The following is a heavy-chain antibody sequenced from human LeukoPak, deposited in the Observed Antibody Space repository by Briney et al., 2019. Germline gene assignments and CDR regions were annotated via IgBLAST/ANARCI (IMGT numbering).Heavy chain of an antibody. J-gene: IGHJ5*02. CDR2: INPNSGGT. CDR3: ARGTSFQSGWFDP. Sequence: GASMKLSCKASGYTFTGYYMHWVRQAPGQGLEWMGWINPNSGGTNYAQKFQGRVTMTRDTSISTAYMELSRLRSDDTAVYYCARGTSFQSGWFDPWGQGTLVTVSS. V-gene: IGHV1-2*02. CDR1: GYTFTGYY. D-gene: IGHD2-2*01.